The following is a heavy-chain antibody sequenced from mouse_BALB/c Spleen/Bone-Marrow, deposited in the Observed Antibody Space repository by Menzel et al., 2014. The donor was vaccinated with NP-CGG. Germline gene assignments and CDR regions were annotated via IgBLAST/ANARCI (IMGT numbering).Heavy chain of an antibody. D-gene: IGHD1-1*01. CDR3: VRAPPITSVVTRDY. CDR1: GYPFTDYN. J-gene: IGHJ2*01. V-gene: IGHV1S29*02. Sequence: VQLKESGPELVKPGASVKISCKASGYPFTDYNMHWVKQSHGKSLEWIGYIYPHTSDTGYNQKFRNKATLTVDISSSTAYMVLRSLTSEGSAVYYCVRAPPITSVVTRDYWGQGTTLTVSS. CDR2: IYPHTSDT.